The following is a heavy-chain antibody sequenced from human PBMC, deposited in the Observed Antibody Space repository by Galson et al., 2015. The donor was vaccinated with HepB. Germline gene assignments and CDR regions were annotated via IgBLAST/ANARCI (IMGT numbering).Heavy chain of an antibody. CDR1: GFTFSSYA. CDR3: AKVDGGRYFDWFHQPQGWFDP. Sequence: SLRLSCAASGFTFSSYAMSWVRQAPGKGLEWVSAISGSGGSTYYADSVKGRFTISRDNSKNTLYLQMNSLRAEDTAVYYCAKVDGGRYFDWFHQPQGWFDPWGQGTLVTVSS. D-gene: IGHD3-9*01. J-gene: IGHJ5*02. CDR2: ISGSGGST. V-gene: IGHV3-23*01.